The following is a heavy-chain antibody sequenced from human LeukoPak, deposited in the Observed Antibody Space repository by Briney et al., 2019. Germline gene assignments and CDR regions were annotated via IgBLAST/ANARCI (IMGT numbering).Heavy chain of an antibody. CDR2: INPNSGGT. J-gene: IGHJ6*03. D-gene: IGHD3-3*01. CDR1: GYTFTGYY. Sequence: ASVKVSCKASGYTFTGYYMHWVRQAPGQGLEWMGWINPNSGGTNYAQKFQGRVTMTRDTSISTAYMELSRLRSDDTAVYYCARAGRLGNDFWSGDHPMDVWGKGTTVTVSS. CDR3: ARAGRLGNDFWSGDHPMDV. V-gene: IGHV1-2*02.